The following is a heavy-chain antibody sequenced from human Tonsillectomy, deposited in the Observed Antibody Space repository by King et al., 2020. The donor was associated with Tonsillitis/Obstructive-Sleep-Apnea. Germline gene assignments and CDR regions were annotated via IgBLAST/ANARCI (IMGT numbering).Heavy chain of an antibody. CDR3: AHTVAITLPRYSYSYMDV. CDR1: GFSLSTSGVG. CDR2: IYWDDDK. Sequence: QFTLKESGPTLVKPTQTLTLTCTFSGFSLSTSGVGVGWIRQPPGKALEWLALIYWDDDKRYSPSLKSRLTITKDTSKNQVVLTMTNMDPVDTATYYCAHTVAITLPRYSYSYMDVWGKGPTFTVSS. J-gene: IGHJ6*03. V-gene: IGHV2-5*02. D-gene: IGHD1-26*01.